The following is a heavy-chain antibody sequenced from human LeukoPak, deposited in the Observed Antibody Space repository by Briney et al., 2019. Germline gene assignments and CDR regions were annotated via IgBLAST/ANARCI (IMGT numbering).Heavy chain of an antibody. CDR3: ARDKPRDDYVWGSFRNHFDY. Sequence: GGSLRLSCAAPGFTFSYYAMHWVRQAPGKGLGWVAVISYDGSDKYYVESVKGRVTISRDDSKSTLYLQMNNLRAEDTPVYYCARDKPRDDYVWGSFRNHFDYWGQGILVTVPS. J-gene: IGHJ4*02. CDR2: ISYDGSDK. D-gene: IGHD3-16*02. V-gene: IGHV3-30*04. CDR1: GFTFSYYA.